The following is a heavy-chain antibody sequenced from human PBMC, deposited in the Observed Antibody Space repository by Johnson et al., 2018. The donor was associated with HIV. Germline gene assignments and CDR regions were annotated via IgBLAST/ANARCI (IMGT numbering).Heavy chain of an antibody. CDR1: GFTFSNAC. J-gene: IGHJ3*02. D-gene: IGHD5-12*01. Sequence: QVQLVESGGGLVQPGVSLRLSCAASGFTFSNACMRWVRQAPGKGLEWVAVIWYAGRNKYYADSVTGRFSISRDNSKNTLYLQMNSLRAEDTAVYYCAKDCGYPRPRDAFDIWGQGTMVTVSS. CDR2: IWYAGRNK. CDR3: AKDCGYPRPRDAFDI. V-gene: IGHV3-33*06.